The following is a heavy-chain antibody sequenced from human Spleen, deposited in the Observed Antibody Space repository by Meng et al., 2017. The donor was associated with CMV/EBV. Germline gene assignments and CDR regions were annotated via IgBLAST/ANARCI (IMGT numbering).Heavy chain of an antibody. CDR2: IIPIVGIT. D-gene: IGHD3-3*01. Sequence: SVKVSCKASGGSFNIFAVNWVRQAPGQGLEWMGGIIPIVGITNYAQKFQGRVTITADRSTNTAYMELSSLRSGDTAVYYCARVGPRSGYYHDAFDIWGQGTMVTVSS. CDR3: ARVGPRSGYYHDAFDI. J-gene: IGHJ3*02. V-gene: IGHV1-69*10. CDR1: GGSFNIFA.